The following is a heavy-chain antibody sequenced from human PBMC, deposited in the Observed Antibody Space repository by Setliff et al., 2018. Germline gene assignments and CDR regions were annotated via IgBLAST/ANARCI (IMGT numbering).Heavy chain of an antibody. J-gene: IGHJ4*02. D-gene: IGHD2-8*01. CDR1: RFTFSSYA. V-gene: IGHV3-66*01. CDR3: GTNSDSMHYIDF. Sequence: PGGSLRLSCAASRFTFSSYAMTWVRQAPGKGLEWVSITYRDGSTYYAESVKGRFTLSRDSTKNTLSLQMNSLRVEDTAFYYCGTNSDSMHYIDFWGQGTLVTVSS. CDR2: TYRDGST.